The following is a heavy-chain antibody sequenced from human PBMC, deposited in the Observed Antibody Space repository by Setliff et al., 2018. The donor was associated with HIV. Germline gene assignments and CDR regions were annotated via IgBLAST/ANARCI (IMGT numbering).Heavy chain of an antibody. V-gene: IGHV4-39*07. Sequence: SETLSLTCTVSGGSIKSSSYYWGWIRQPPGKGLDWIGSIYYSGNTYYNPSLKSRVTISEDTSRNQFSLRLSSVTVADTAIYYCARVPTSSWYVTTQRTKEYFHHWGQGTLVTVSS. J-gene: IGHJ1*01. CDR1: GGSIKSSSYY. D-gene: IGHD6-13*01. CDR3: ARVPTSSWYVTTQRTKEYFHH. CDR2: IYYSGNT.